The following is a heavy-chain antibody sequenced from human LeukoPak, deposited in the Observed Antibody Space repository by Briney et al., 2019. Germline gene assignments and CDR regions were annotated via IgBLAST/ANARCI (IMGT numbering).Heavy chain of an antibody. J-gene: IGHJ4*02. Sequence: PGGSLRLSCAASGFTFSSYAMSWVRQAPGKGLEWVSAISGSGGSTYYADSVKGRFTISRDNSKNTLYLQMNSLRAENTAVYYCAKAVLLWFGELDYWGQGTLVTVSS. CDR3: AKAVLLWFGELDY. CDR2: ISGSGGST. D-gene: IGHD3-10*01. V-gene: IGHV3-23*01. CDR1: GFTFSSYA.